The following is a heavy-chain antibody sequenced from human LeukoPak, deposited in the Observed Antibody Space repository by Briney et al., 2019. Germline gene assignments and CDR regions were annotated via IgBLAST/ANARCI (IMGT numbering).Heavy chain of an antibody. J-gene: IGHJ4*02. Sequence: GSLRLSCAASGFTFSSYWMSWVRQPPGKGLEWIGEINHSGSTNYNPSLKSRVTISVDTSKNQFSLKLSSVTAADTAVYYCAREAGVIAVAGIDYWGQGTLVTVSS. CDR1: GFTFSSYW. CDR3: AREAGVIAVAGIDY. CDR2: INHSGST. V-gene: IGHV4-34*01. D-gene: IGHD6-19*01.